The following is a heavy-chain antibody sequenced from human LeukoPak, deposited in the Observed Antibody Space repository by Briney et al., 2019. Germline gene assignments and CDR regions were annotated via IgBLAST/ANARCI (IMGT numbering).Heavy chain of an antibody. J-gene: IGHJ5*02. D-gene: IGHD2-15*01. CDR2: IYYSGTT. CDR3: ARDIAHNWFDP. V-gene: IGHV4-59*01. CDR1: GGSISSYY. Sequence: SETLSLTCTVSGGSISSYYWNWIRQPPGKGLEWIGYIYYSGTTNYNPSLKSRVSMSVDTSKNQFSLKLSSVTAADTAVYYCARDIAHNWFDPWGQGTLVTVSS.